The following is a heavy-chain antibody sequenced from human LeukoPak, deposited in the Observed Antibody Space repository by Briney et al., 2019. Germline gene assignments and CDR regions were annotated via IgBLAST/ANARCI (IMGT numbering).Heavy chain of an antibody. D-gene: IGHD1-7*01. Sequence: GGSLRLSCAASGFTVSSNYMSWVRQAPGKGLEWVSVIYSGGSTYYADSVKGRFTISRDNSKNTLYLQMNSLRAEDTAVYYCARDMVTGPTSYYYYYLDVWGKGTTVTVSS. CDR2: IYSGGST. CDR1: GFTVSSNY. CDR3: ARDMVTGPTSYYYYYLDV. V-gene: IGHV3-66*02. J-gene: IGHJ6*03.